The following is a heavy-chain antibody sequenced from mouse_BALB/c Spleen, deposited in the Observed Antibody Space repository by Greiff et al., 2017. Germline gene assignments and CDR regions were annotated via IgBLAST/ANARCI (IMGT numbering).Heavy chain of an antibody. Sequence: QVQLQQSGPGLVQPSQSLSITCTVSGFSLTSYGVHWVRQSPGKGLEWMGEIVSGGSTDCNAAFISRLSISKDNSKSQVFFKMNSLHANDTAIYYCARNREADGPAWFAYWGQGTLVTVSA. J-gene: IGHJ3*01. CDR2: IVSGGST. D-gene: IGHD1-2*01. CDR1: GFSLTSYG. CDR3: ARNREADGPAWFAY. V-gene: IGHV2-2*02.